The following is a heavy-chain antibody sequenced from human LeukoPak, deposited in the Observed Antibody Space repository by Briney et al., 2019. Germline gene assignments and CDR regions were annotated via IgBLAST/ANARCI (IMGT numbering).Heavy chain of an antibody. V-gene: IGHV3-7*03. CDR1: GFTFSHSW. CDR2: IKEDGSSQ. Sequence: GGSLRLSCVAFGFTFSHSWMTWVRQAPGKGLEWVGHIKEDGSSQNYADSVKGRFTISRDNAKSSLHLQMNGLRAEDTAMYYCVKDSGWFHFDSWGQGTLVTVSS. D-gene: IGHD6-19*01. CDR3: VKDSGWFHFDS. J-gene: IGHJ4*02.